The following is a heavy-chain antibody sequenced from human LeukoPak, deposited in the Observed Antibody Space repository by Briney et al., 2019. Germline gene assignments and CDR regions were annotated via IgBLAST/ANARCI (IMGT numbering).Heavy chain of an antibody. Sequence: ASVKVSCKASGYTFTSYGISWVRQAPGQGLEWMGIINPSGGSTIYAQKFQGRVTMTEDTSTDTAYMELSSLRSEDTAVYYCATPPHYSADAFDIWGQGTMVTVSS. D-gene: IGHD3-10*01. J-gene: IGHJ3*02. CDR2: INPSGGST. CDR1: GYTFTSYG. V-gene: IGHV1-46*01. CDR3: ATPPHYSADAFDI.